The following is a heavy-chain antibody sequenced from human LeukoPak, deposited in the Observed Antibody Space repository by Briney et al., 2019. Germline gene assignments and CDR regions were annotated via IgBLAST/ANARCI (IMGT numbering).Heavy chain of an antibody. CDR1: GFTFTSSA. J-gene: IGHJ3*02. Sequence: VASVKVSCKASGFTFTSSAVQWVRQARGQRLEWIGWIVVGSGNTNYAQKFQERVTITRDMSTSTAYMELSSLRSEDTAVYYCAALGAISRGDPRYFDWLLYDAFDIWGQGTMVTVSP. D-gene: IGHD3-9*01. CDR2: IVVGSGNT. V-gene: IGHV1-58*01. CDR3: AALGAISRGDPRYFDWLLYDAFDI.